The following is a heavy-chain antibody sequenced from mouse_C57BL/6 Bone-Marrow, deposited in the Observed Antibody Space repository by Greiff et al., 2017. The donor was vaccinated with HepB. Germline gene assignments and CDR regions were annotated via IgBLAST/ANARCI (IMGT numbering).Heavy chain of an antibody. CDR3: ARSPHYYYGSSYNWYFDV. Sequence: EVQLQESGPGLAKPSQTLSLTCSVTGYSITSDYWNWIRKFPGNKLEYMGYISYSGSTYYNPSLKSRISITRDTSKNQYYLQLNSVTTEDTATYYCARSPHYYYGSSYNWYFDVWGTGTTVTVSS. CDR2: ISYSGST. CDR1: GYSITSDY. V-gene: IGHV3-8*01. D-gene: IGHD1-1*01. J-gene: IGHJ1*03.